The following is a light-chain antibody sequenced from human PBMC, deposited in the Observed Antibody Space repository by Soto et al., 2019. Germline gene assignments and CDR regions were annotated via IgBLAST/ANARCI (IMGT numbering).Light chain of an antibody. Sequence: EIVLTQSPGTLSLSPGERATLSCRASQSVSSRYLAWYQQKAGQAPRLLIYGSSIMATGIPDRFSGSGSGTDFTLTISRLEPEDFAVYYCQQYGSSPPITFGGGTTVQIK. V-gene: IGKV3-20*01. J-gene: IGKJ4*01. CDR1: QSVSSRY. CDR3: QQYGSSPPIT. CDR2: GSS.